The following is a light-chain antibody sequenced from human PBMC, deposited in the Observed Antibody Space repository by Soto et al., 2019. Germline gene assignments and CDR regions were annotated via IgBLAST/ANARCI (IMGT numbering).Light chain of an antibody. J-gene: IGKJ1*01. CDR3: QQYGSSGT. CDR1: QSLLHITGETF. CDR2: AAS. V-gene: IGKV2-29*01. Sequence: DVVMTQTPLSLSVAPGQPASISCKSSQSLLHITGETFLFWYQQRPGKAPNLLIYAASSLQSGVPSRFSGSGSGTDFTLTISRLEPEDFAVYYCQQYGSSGTFGQGTKVDIK.